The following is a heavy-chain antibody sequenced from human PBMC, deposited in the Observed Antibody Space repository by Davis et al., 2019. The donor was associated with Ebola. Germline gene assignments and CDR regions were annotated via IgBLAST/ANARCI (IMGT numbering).Heavy chain of an antibody. CDR3: ARVRFGDYALDY. CDR2: ISSSSSYI. Sequence: GESLKISCAASGFTFSSYSMNWVRQAPGKGLEWVSSISSSSSYIYYADSVKGRFTISRDNSKNTLYLQMNSLRAEDTAVYYCARVRFGDYALDYWGQGTLVTVSS. J-gene: IGHJ4*02. V-gene: IGHV3-21*04. CDR1: GFTFSSYS. D-gene: IGHD4-17*01.